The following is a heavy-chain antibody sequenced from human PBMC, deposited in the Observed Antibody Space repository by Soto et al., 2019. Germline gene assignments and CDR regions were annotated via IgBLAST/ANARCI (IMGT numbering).Heavy chain of an antibody. J-gene: IGHJ6*02. V-gene: IGHV4-30-4*01. CDR1: GGSISSGDYY. Sequence: LSLTCTVSGGSISSGDYYWSWIRQPPGKGLEWIGYIYYSGSTYYNPSLKSRVTISVDTSKNQFSLKLSSVTAADTAVYYCARGFTGVYYGMDVWGQGTTVTVSS. D-gene: IGHD3-10*01. CDR3: ARGFTGVYYGMDV. CDR2: IYYSGST.